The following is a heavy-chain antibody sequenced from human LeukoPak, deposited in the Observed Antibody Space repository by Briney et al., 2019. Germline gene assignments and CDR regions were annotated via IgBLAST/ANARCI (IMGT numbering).Heavy chain of an antibody. CDR2: IYSTGDK. Sequence: GGSLRLYCAASQFSVTTNYMSWVRQAPGKGLEWVSIIYSTGDKYYADSVKGRFTISRDNSKHTLNLQMNSLRAEDTAIYYCARGSDGWFAFDYWGQGILVTVSS. V-gene: IGHV3-66*01. CDR1: QFSVTTNY. CDR3: ARGSDGWFAFDY. D-gene: IGHD6-19*01. J-gene: IGHJ4*02.